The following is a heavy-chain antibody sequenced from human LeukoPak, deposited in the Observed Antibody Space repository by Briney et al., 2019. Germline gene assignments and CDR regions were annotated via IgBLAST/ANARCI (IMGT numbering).Heavy chain of an antibody. J-gene: IGHJ6*03. CDR1: GFTFSSYA. V-gene: IGHV3-30*04. D-gene: IGHD5-12*01. Sequence: PGGSLRLSCAASGFTFSSYAMHWVRQAPGKGLEWVAVISYDGSNKYYADSVKGRFTISRDNSKNTLYLQMNSLRAEDTAVYYCAARISGYVYYYMDVWGKGTTVTVSS. CDR2: ISYDGSNK. CDR3: AARISGYVYYYMDV.